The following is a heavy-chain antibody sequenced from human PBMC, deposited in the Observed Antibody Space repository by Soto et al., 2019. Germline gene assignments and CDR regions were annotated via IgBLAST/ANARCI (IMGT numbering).Heavy chain of an antibody. Sequence: PGGSLRLSCAASGFTFSSYSMNWVRQAPGKGLEWVSSISSSSSYIYYADSVKGRFTISRDNAKNSLYLQMNSLRAEDTAVYYCARDEDGASLFLWYMDVWGKGTTVTVSS. V-gene: IGHV3-21*01. CDR3: ARDEDGASLFLWYMDV. D-gene: IGHD2-21*01. CDR2: ISSSSSYI. J-gene: IGHJ6*03. CDR1: GFTFSSYS.